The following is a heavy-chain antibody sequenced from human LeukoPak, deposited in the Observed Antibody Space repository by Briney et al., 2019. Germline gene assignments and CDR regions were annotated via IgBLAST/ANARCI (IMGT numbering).Heavy chain of an antibody. D-gene: IGHD3-22*01. CDR2: IYYSGST. V-gene: IGHV4-39*01. CDR1: GFTFSSYA. CDR3: ARHAPAYYYDSSGYYKTPFDY. Sequence: GSLRLSCAASGFTFSSYAMSWVRQPPGKGLEWIGSIYYSGSTYYNPSLKSRVTISVDTSKNQFSLKLSSVTAADTAVYYCARHAPAYYYDSSGYYKTPFDYWGQGTLVTVSS. J-gene: IGHJ4*02.